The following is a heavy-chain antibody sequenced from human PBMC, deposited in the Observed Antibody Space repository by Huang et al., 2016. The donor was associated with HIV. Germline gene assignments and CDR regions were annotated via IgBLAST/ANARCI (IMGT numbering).Heavy chain of an antibody. CDR1: GGSFSGHY. CDR2: ISDSGST. J-gene: IGHJ3*02. V-gene: IGHV4-34*02. CDR3: ARMFKYDSGGYWGNDAFDI. D-gene: IGHD3-22*01. Sequence: QVQLQQWGAELLKPSETLSLTCAVSGGSFSGHYWTWIRQPPGRGLEWIGEISDSGSTTYNPSRKSRVTISGDTSQSQFSLKLNSVTAAETAIYYCARMFKYDSGGYWGNDAFDIWGQGTMVTVSS.